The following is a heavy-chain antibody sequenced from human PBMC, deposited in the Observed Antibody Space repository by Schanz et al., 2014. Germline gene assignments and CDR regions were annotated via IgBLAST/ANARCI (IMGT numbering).Heavy chain of an antibody. CDR3: ARDRRNADLDY. J-gene: IGHJ4*02. CDR1: GITFSIHS. Sequence: EVHLVESGGGLVQPGGSLRLSCAASGITFSIHSFNWVRQAPGKGLEWISYITYNGGTIYYADSVKGRFTISRDNAKNSLYLEMNSLRAEDTALYYCARDRRNADLDYWGQGTLVTGAS. D-gene: IGHD1-1*01. CDR2: ITYNGGTI. V-gene: IGHV3-48*01.